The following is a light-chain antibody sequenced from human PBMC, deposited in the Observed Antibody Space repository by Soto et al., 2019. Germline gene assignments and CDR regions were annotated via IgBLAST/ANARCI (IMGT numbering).Light chain of an antibody. CDR1: SSDVGSYNL. CDR2: EGS. J-gene: IGLJ1*01. Sequence: ALTQPASVSGSPGQSITISCTGTSSDVGSYNLVSWYQQHPGKAPKLMIYEGSKRPSGVSNRFSGSKSGNTASLTISGLQAEDEADYYCCSYAGSSTFVFGTGTQLTVL. V-gene: IGLV2-23*03. CDR3: CSYAGSSTFV.